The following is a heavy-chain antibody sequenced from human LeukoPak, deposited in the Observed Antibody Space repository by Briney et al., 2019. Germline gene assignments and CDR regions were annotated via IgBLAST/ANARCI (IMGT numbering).Heavy chain of an antibody. CDR3: ARGGGEVDY. CDR1: GFTFSSYS. D-gene: IGHD3-16*01. CDR2: ISSSSSYI. V-gene: IGHV3-21*01. J-gene: IGHJ4*02. Sequence: GGSLRLSCAASGFTFSSYSMNWVRQAPGEGLEWVSSISSSSSYIYYADSVKGRFTISRDNAKNSLYLQMNSLRAEDTAVFYCARGGGEVDYWGQGTLVTVSS.